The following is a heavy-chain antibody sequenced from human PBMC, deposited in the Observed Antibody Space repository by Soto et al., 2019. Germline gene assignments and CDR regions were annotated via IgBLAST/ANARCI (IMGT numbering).Heavy chain of an antibody. CDR3: TTEKWIQLWLLQSYNWFDP. CDR1: GFTFSNAW. CDR2: IKSKTDGGTT. J-gene: IGHJ5*02. V-gene: IGHV3-15*01. Sequence: PGGSLRLSCAASGFTFSNAWMSWVRQAPGKGLEWVGRIKSKTDGGTTDYAAPVKGRFTISRDDSKNTLYLQMNSLKTEDTAVYYCTTEKWIQLWLLQSYNWFDPWGQGTLVTVSS. D-gene: IGHD5-18*01.